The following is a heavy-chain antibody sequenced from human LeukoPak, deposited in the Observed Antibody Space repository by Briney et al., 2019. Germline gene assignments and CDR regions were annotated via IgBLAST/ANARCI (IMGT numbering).Heavy chain of an antibody. J-gene: IGHJ4*02. CDR3: ARVRRERSITIFGVVIILFDY. Sequence: PGGSLRLSCAASGFTFSNAWMNWVRQAPGKGLEWIGEINHSGSTNYNPSLKSRVTISVDTSKNQFSLKLSSVTAADTAVYYCARVRRERSITIFGVVIILFDYWGQGTLVTVSS. CDR2: INHSGST. D-gene: IGHD3-3*01. V-gene: IGHV4-34*01. CDR1: GFTFSNAW.